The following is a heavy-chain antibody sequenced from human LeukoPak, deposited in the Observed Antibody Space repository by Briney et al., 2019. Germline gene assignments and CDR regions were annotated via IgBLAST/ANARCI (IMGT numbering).Heavy chain of an antibody. Sequence: ASETLSLTCTVSGGSISSYYWSWIRQPPGKGLEWIGSIYYSGSTYYNPSLKSRVTISVDTSKNQFSLKLSSVTAADTAVYYCARHMSYYGSGRNWGQGTLVTVSS. D-gene: IGHD3-10*01. V-gene: IGHV4-59*05. CDR1: GGSISSYY. J-gene: IGHJ4*02. CDR2: IYYSGST. CDR3: ARHMSYYGSGRN.